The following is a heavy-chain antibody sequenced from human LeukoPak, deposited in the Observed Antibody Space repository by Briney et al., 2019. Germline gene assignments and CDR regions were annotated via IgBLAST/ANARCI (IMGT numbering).Heavy chain of an antibody. Sequence: GGSLRLSCGASGFTFSFYSMNWVRQAPGKGLEWVSTISSSSSSKYYADSVKGRFTISRDNAKNSLYLQMNSLRAEDTAVYYCARVGSSWHYFDYWGQGTPVTVSS. CDR1: GFTFSFYS. V-gene: IGHV3-21*01. CDR3: ARVGSSWHYFDY. D-gene: IGHD6-13*01. J-gene: IGHJ4*02. CDR2: ISSSSSSK.